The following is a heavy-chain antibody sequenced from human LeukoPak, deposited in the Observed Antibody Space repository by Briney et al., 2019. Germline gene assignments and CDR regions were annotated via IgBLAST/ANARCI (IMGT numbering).Heavy chain of an antibody. Sequence: KSGGSLRLSCAGTGFTFSSYAMSWVRQAPGKGLEWVSSISGTSNYIYYADSVRGRFTISRDNAKNSLYLQMNSLRAEDTAIYYCARDDTGSSFRYWGQGTLVTVSS. D-gene: IGHD2-2*01. CDR3: ARDDTGSSFRY. CDR1: GFTFSSYA. CDR2: ISGTSNYI. J-gene: IGHJ4*02. V-gene: IGHV3-21*01.